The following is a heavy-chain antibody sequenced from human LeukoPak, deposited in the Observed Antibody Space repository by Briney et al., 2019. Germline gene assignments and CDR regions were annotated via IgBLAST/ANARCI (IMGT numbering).Heavy chain of an antibody. J-gene: IGHJ5*02. Sequence: SQTLSLTCAISGDSVSSNSAAWNWIRQPPSRGLEWLGRTYYRSKWYNDHAVSVKSRITINPDTSKNQFSLQLNSVTPEDTAVYYCARDRITMVRGVRGGIDPWGQGTLVTVSS. D-gene: IGHD3-10*01. CDR1: GDSVSSNSAA. V-gene: IGHV6-1*01. CDR3: ARDRITMVRGVRGGIDP. CDR2: TYYRSKWYN.